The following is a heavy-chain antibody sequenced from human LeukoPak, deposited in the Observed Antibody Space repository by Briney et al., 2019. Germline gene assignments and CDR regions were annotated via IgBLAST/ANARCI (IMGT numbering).Heavy chain of an antibody. CDR1: GFTFSSYW. D-gene: IGHD3-16*02. CDR2: IKQDGSEK. Sequence: GGSLRLSCAASGFTFSSYWMSWVRQAPGKGLEWVANIKQDGSEKYYVDSVKGRFTISRDNAKNSLYLQMNSLRAEDTAVYYCARGGLSPYYYYYYMDVWGKGTPVTVSS. CDR3: ARGGLSPYYYYYYMDV. J-gene: IGHJ6*03. V-gene: IGHV3-7*01.